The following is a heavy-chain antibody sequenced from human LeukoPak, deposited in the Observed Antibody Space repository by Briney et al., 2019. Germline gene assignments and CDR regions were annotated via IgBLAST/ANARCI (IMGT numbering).Heavy chain of an antibody. V-gene: IGHV1-3*01. CDR3: ARGSTSDWPLDH. Sequence: QAPGXXXEWXGWIDAGNGDTRYSQKFQGRVTITRDTSASTAYIELRSLRSEDTAMYYCARGSTSDWPLDHWGQETLVTISS. D-gene: IGHD2-2*01. J-gene: IGHJ4*02. CDR2: IDAGNGDT.